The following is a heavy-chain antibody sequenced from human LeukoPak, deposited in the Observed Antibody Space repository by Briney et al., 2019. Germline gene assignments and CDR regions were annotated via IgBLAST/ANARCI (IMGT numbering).Heavy chain of an antibody. CDR1: GGSISSYY. Sequence: SETLSLTCTVSGGSISSYYWSWIRQPPGKGLEWIGYIYYSGSTNYNPSLKSRVTISVDTSKNQFSLKLSSVTAADTPVYYCARDARYYYDSSGYYSEIPFDYWGQGTLVTVSS. CDR3: ARDARYYYDSSGYYSEIPFDY. J-gene: IGHJ4*02. V-gene: IGHV4-59*01. D-gene: IGHD3-22*01. CDR2: IYYSGST.